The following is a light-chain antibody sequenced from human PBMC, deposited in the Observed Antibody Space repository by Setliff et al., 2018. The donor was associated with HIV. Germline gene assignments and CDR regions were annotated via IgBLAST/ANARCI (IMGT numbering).Light chain of an antibody. J-gene: IGLJ1*01. CDR3: ASWEDSLTRLYV. V-gene: IGLV1-44*01. CDR2: SNN. Sequence: QSALTQPPSASGTPGQRVTISCPGSSSDIASNTVSWYQQLPGTSPKLLIYSNNQRPSGVPDRFSGSKSGTSASLAISGLQSEDDANYYCASWEDSLTRLYVFGTGTKVTVL. CDR1: SSDIASNT.